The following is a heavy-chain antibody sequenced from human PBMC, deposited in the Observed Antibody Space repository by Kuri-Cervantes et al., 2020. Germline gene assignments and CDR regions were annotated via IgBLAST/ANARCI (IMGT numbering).Heavy chain of an antibody. CDR2: ISGSGGST. CDR3: AKSLITMIVVA. V-gene: IGHV3-23*01. CDR1: GFTFSSYG. Sequence: GESLKISCAASGFTFSSYGMHWVRQAPGKGLEWVSAISGSGGSTYYADSVKGRFTISRDNSKNTLYLQMNSLRAEDTAVYYCAKSLITMIVVAWGQGTLVTVSS. D-gene: IGHD3-22*01. J-gene: IGHJ5*02.